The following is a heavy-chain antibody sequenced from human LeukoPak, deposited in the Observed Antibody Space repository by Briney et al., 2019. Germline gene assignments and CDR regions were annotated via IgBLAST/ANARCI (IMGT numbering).Heavy chain of an antibody. CDR2: INHSGST. V-gene: IGHV4-39*07. D-gene: IGHD3-3*01. J-gene: IGHJ4*02. Sequence: SETLSLTCTVSGGSIRSSCYYWGWIRQPPGKGLEWIGEINHSGSTNYNPSLKSRVTISVDTSKNQFSLKLSSVTAADTAVYYCAPRDYDFWSGYYSWGQGTLVTVSS. CDR3: APRDYDFWSGYYS. CDR1: GGSIRSSCYY.